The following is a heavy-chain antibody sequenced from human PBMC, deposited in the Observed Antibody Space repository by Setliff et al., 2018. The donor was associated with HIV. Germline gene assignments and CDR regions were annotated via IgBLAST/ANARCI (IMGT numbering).Heavy chain of an antibody. V-gene: IGHV1-69*10. CDR3: AKCRLQFLERCNDAFDI. D-gene: IGHD3-3*01. CDR2: IIPILDVP. CDR1: GYSFTSYV. Sequence: SVKVSCKASGYSFTSYVFTWVRQAPGQGLEWMGGIIPILDVPHYAQKFQGRVTISADKVTNTAYMELTTLRSEDTAMYYCAKCRLQFLERCNDAFDIWGPGTMGTVSS. J-gene: IGHJ3*02.